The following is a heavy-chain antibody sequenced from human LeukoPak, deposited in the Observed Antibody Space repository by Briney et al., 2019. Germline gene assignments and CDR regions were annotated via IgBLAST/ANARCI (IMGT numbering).Heavy chain of an antibody. J-gene: IGHJ4*02. V-gene: IGHV5-10-1*01. CDR3: VTQGY. Sequence: GESLKISCKGSGYSFTNSWINWVRQMPEKGPEWMGRIDPSDSSTNYSPSLRGHVTFSADRSITSAYLQWSSLKASDTAMYYCVTQGYWGQGTLVTVSS. CDR1: GYSFTNSW. CDR2: IDPSDSST.